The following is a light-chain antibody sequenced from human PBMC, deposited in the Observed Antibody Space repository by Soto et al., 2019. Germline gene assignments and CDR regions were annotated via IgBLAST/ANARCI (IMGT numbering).Light chain of an antibody. J-gene: IGLJ2*01. CDR2: DDR. CDR1: NIGSKS. Sequence: SYELTQPPSVSVAPGQKATITCGGNNIGSKSVHWYQQKPGQAPVLVVYDDRDRPSGIPERFSGSNSGNTATLTINRVEAGDEADYYCQVWDSSSDHVVFGGGTKLTVL. V-gene: IGLV3-21*02. CDR3: QVWDSSSDHVV.